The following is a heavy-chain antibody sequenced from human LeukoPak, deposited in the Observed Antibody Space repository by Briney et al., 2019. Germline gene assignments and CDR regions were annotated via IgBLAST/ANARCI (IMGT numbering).Heavy chain of an antibody. V-gene: IGHV4-34*01. CDR3: ARGTGTLGSQLDY. Sequence: SETLSLTCAAYGGSFSGYYWSWIRQPPGKGLEWIGEINHSGSTNYNPSLKSRVTISVDTSKNQFSLKLSSVTAADTAVYYCARGTGTLGSQLDYWGQGTLVTVSS. J-gene: IGHJ4*02. CDR2: INHSGST. CDR1: GGSFSGYY. D-gene: IGHD3-10*01.